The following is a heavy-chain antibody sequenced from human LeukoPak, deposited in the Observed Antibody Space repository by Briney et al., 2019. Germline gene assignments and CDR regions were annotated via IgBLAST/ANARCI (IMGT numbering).Heavy chain of an antibody. J-gene: IGHJ4*02. Sequence: GGSRRLSCEASGFTFSSYPMPWFRQPPGKGLEYVSAISSNGGSTYYANSVKGRFTISRDNSKNTLYLQMGSLRAEDMAVYYCARGIPYFDYWGQGTLVTVSS. CDR2: ISSNGGST. V-gene: IGHV3-64*01. CDR3: ARGIPYFDY. D-gene: IGHD6-13*01. CDR1: GFTFSSYP.